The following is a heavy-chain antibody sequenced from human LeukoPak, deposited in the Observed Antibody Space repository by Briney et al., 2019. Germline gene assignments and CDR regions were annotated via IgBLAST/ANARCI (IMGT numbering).Heavy chain of an antibody. D-gene: IGHD1-26*01. CDR3: AREKSGTLTRAYYYIDV. CDR1: GDSMHSYY. CDR2: AYSGVNA. V-gene: IGHV4-4*07. Sequence: SETLSLTCTVSGDSMHSYYWSWIRQSPEKGLEWIGRAYSGVNAYYNPSLQSRVTISVDKSNNQFSLDLASVTAADTALYYCAREKSGTLTRAYYYIDVWGKGITVTVSS. J-gene: IGHJ6*03.